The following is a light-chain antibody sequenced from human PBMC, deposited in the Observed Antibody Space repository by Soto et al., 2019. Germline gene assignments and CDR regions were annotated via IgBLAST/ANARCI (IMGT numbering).Light chain of an antibody. V-gene: IGKV1-39*01. CDR2: AAS. CDR3: QQNYTAPHT. J-gene: IGKJ2*01. CDR1: QSISNF. Sequence: DIQMTQSPSSLSASVGDRVTITCRASQSISNFLNWYQQKPGKGPELLIYAASSLHCGVPSRFSGSGSGTNFTLTISSLQPEDFATYSCQQNYTAPHTFGQGTKLEIK.